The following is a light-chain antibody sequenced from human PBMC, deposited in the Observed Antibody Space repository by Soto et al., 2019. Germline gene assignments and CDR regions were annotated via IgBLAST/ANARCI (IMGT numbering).Light chain of an antibody. J-gene: IGKJ5*01. CDR1: ESVGSN. Sequence: EIVMTQSPVTLSVSPGERATLSCRASESVGSNLAWYQQKPGQPPRLLIYDASMRETGVPPRFSGSGSGTELTITISNLQSEDFAIYFCQQSYSTPITFGQGTRLEI. CDR2: DAS. V-gene: IGKV3-15*01. CDR3: QQSYSTPIT.